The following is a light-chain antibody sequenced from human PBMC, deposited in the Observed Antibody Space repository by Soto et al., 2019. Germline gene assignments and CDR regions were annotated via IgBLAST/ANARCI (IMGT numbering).Light chain of an antibody. CDR1: QSVGTF. J-gene: IGKJ5*01. CDR3: QQRQHWPPIT. Sequence: EIVLTQSPATLSLSPGERATLSSRSSQSVGTFFAWYQQKPGQAPRLLIYDASNRATGTPARFSGSGSGTDFTLTISSLEPEDFAVYYCQQRQHWPPITFGQGTRLEIK. V-gene: IGKV3-11*01. CDR2: DAS.